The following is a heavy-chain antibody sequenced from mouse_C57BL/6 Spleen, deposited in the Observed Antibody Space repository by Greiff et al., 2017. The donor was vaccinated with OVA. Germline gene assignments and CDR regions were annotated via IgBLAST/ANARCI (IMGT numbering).Heavy chain of an antibody. D-gene: IGHD2-3*01. CDR1: GYTFTSYW. V-gene: IGHV1-74*01. Sequence: QVQLQQPGAELVKPGASVKVSCKASGYTFTSYWMHWVKQRPGQGLEWIGRIHPSDSDNNYNQQFKGKATLTVDKSSSTAYMQLSSLTSEDSAVYYFAIWGGYYSYYFGYWGQGTTLTVSS. CDR3: AIWGGYYSYYFGY. J-gene: IGHJ2*01. CDR2: IHPSDSDN.